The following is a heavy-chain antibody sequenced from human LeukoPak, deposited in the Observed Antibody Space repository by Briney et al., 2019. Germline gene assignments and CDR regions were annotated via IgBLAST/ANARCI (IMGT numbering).Heavy chain of an antibody. CDR3: ARVVRGVVTSNWFDP. Sequence: PSETLSLTWTVSGDSLNTYYWTWIRQTPGKELEWIGFVASSGTSNYNPSLKSRVSISIDTSKNQFSLALTSVTPADTAVYYCARVVRGVVTSNWFDPWGQGTLVSVSS. J-gene: IGHJ5*02. CDR1: GDSLNTYY. D-gene: IGHD2-21*02. V-gene: IGHV4-59*01. CDR2: VASSGTS.